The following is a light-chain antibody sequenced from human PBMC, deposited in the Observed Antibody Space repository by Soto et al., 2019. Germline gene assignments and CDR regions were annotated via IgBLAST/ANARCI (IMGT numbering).Light chain of an antibody. Sequence: ETVMTQSPATLSVSPGERATLSCRASQSVDSNLAWYQQKPGQAPRLLIFGASTRATGIPARFSGSGSGTDFTLTISSLQSEDFGVYFCQQYDNWPLTFGGGTKVYIK. V-gene: IGKV3D-15*01. CDR3: QQYDNWPLT. CDR1: QSVDSN. J-gene: IGKJ4*01. CDR2: GAS.